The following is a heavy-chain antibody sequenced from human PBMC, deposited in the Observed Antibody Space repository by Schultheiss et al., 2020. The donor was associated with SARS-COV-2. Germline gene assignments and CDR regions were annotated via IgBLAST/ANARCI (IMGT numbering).Heavy chain of an antibody. D-gene: IGHD6-13*01. J-gene: IGHJ6*02. Sequence: GESLKISCAASGFTFSSYSMNWVRQAPGKGLEWVLSISSSSSYIYYADSVKGRFTISRDNAKNSLYLQMNSLRAEDTAVYYCARGASHDSSSWFSYYHYYGMDVWGQGTTVTVSS. CDR1: GFTFSSYS. V-gene: IGHV3-21*01. CDR2: ISSSSSYI. CDR3: ARGASHDSSSWFSYYHYYGMDV.